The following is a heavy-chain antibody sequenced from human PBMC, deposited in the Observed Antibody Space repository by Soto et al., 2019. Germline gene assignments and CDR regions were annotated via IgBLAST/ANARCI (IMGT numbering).Heavy chain of an antibody. J-gene: IGHJ4*02. Sequence: GGSLRLSCGASGFTFSSYALSWVRQAPGKGLEWVSAISGSGGSTYYADSVKGRFTISRDNSKNTLYLQMNSLRAEDTAIYYCAKLNSYGSGYSDSWGQGTLVTVSS. CDR2: ISGSGGST. CDR3: AKLNSYGSGYSDS. V-gene: IGHV3-23*01. CDR1: GFTFSSYA. D-gene: IGHD3-10*01.